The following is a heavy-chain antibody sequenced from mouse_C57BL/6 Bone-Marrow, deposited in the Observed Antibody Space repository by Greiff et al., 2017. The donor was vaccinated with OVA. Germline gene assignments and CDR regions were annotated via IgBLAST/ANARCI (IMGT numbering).Heavy chain of an antibody. D-gene: IGHD1-1*01. CDR1: GYTFTSYG. J-gene: IGHJ1*03. CDR3: VLYYYGSSYEYFDV. Sequence: QVQLKQSGAELARPGASVKLSCKASGYTFTSYGISWVKQRTGQGLEWIGEIYPRSGNTYYNEKFKGKATLTADKSSSTAYMELRSLTSEDSAVYFGVLYYYGSSYEYFDVWGTGTTVTVSS. V-gene: IGHV1-81*01. CDR2: IYPRSGNT.